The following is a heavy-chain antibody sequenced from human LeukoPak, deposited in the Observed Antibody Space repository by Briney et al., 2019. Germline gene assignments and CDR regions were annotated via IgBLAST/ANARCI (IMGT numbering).Heavy chain of an antibody. CDR3: ARGPYSYDSSGAFDI. J-gene: IGHJ3*02. Sequence: PSETLSLTCSVSGDSVSSDNYYWSWIRQPAGKGLEWIGRISSSGSTNYNPSLKSRVTISVDTSKNQSSLKLSSVTAADTAVYFCARGPYSYDSSGAFDIWGQGTMVTVSS. V-gene: IGHV4-61*02. CDR2: ISSSGST. CDR1: GDSVSSDNYY. D-gene: IGHD3-22*01.